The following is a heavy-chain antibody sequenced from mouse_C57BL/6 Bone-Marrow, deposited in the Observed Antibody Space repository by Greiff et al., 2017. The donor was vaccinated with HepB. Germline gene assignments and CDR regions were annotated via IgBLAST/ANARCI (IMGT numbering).Heavy chain of an antibody. CDR1: GFTFSDYG. CDR3: ARHRGGYYGAMDY. D-gene: IGHD1-1*01. Sequence: EVKLEESGGGLVQPGGSLKLSCAASGFTFSDYGMAWVRQAPRKGPEWVAFISNLAYSIYYADTVTGRFTISRENAKNTLYLEMSSLRSEDTAMYYCARHRGGYYGAMDYWGQGTSVTVSS. V-gene: IGHV5-15*04. CDR2: ISNLAYSI. J-gene: IGHJ4*01.